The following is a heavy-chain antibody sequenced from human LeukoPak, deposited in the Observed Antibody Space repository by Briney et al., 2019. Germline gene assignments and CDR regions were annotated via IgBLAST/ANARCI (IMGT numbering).Heavy chain of an antibody. CDR3: AKGIVVVISGNAFDI. Sequence: PGGSLRLSCAASGFTLSSYRMNWVRQAPGEGLEWGSYITLSSSTTYYADSVKGRFTISRDNAKKSLYLQMNGLRAEDTAVYYCAKGIVVVISGNAFDIWGQGTMVTVSS. CDR2: ITLSSSTT. V-gene: IGHV3-48*01. D-gene: IGHD3-22*01. CDR1: GFTLSSYR. J-gene: IGHJ3*02.